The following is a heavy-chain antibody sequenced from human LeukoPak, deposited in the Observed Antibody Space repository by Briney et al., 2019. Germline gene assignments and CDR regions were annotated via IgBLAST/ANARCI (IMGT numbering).Heavy chain of an antibody. CDR1: GDSISSGGYF. CDR2: ISHYENA. J-gene: IGHJ4*02. V-gene: IGHV4-30-2*01. D-gene: IGHD5-24*01. Sequence: PSEALSLTCTVSGDSISSGGYFWSWIRQPPGKGLEWIGYISHYENAYYNPSLSSRVTMSVDKSKNQVSLKITSVTAADTAIYYCARDGYNSAPFDYWGPGTLVTVSS. CDR3: ARDGYNSAPFDY.